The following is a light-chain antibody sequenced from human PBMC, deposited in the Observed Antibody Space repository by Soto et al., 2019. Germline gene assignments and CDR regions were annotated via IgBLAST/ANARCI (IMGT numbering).Light chain of an antibody. CDR1: QSVDSSY. CDR2: GAS. Sequence: TLSLSPGERATLSCRASQSVDSSYLAWSQQKPGQAPRLLIYGASSRATGIPDRFSGSGSGTDFTLTIGRLEPEDFAVYYCQQYGNSWTFGQATKVDI. J-gene: IGKJ1*01. CDR3: QQYGNSWT. V-gene: IGKV3-20*01.